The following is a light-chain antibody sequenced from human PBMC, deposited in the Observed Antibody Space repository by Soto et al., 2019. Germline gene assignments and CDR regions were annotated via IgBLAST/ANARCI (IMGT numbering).Light chain of an antibody. Sequence: EVVLTQSPATLSLSKGERATLSCRASHSVTTYLAWYQQKPGQAPRLLIFDASIRVPTTPARFSGSVSGTEFTLTISSLESEDFAVYFCHQYCDRLRTFGHGA. J-gene: IGKJ1*01. CDR1: HSVTTY. CDR3: HQYCDRLRT. CDR2: DAS. V-gene: IGKV3-15*01.